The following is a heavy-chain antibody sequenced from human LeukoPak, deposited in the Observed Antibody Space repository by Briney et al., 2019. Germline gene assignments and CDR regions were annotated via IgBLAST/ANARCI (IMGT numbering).Heavy chain of an antibody. V-gene: IGHV3-48*04. CDR3: ARDSGSYEDGFDY. J-gene: IGHJ4*02. Sequence: GGSLRLSCAASGFTFSSYSMNWVRQAPGKGLEWVSYISSSSSTIYYADSVKGRFTISRDNAKNSLYLQMNSLRAEDTAVYYCARDSGSYEDGFDYWGPGTLVTVSS. CDR1: GFTFSSYS. CDR2: ISSSSSTI. D-gene: IGHD1-26*01.